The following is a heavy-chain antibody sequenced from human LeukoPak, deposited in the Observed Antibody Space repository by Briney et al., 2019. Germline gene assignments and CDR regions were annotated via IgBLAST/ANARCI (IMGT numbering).Heavy chain of an antibody. Sequence: GGSLRLSCAASGFTFSSYSMNWVRQAPGKGLEWVSFISSSSNYRYYADSVKGRFTISRDNAKNSLYLQMNSLRAEDTAVYYCAREIYSDYVSSFDYWGQGTLVTVSS. J-gene: IGHJ4*02. CDR1: GFTFSSYS. V-gene: IGHV3-21*01. CDR2: ISSSSNYR. CDR3: AREIYSDYVSSFDY. D-gene: IGHD4-11*01.